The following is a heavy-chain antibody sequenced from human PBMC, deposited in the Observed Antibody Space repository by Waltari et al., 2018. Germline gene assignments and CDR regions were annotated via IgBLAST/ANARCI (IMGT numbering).Heavy chain of an antibody. CDR1: GFTVSSNY. CDR2: IYSGGST. Sequence: EVQLVESGGGLIQPGGSLRLSCAASGFTVSSNYRHWVRQAPGKGLEWVSVIYSGGSTYYADSVKGRFTISRDNSKNTLYLQMNSLRAEDTAVYYCARPDRWDYWYFDLWGRGTLVTVSS. J-gene: IGHJ2*01. CDR3: ARPDRWDYWYFDL. V-gene: IGHV3-53*01. D-gene: IGHD1-26*01.